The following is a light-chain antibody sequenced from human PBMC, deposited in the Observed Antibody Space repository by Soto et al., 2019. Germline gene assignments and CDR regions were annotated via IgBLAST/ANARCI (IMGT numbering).Light chain of an antibody. Sequence: DIQMTQSPSTLSASVGDRVTITCRASQSISSWLAWYQQKPGKAPKLLIYKASSLESGVPSRFSGRGSGTSSTLTISSLQPDDFATYYCQQYNSYPWTFGQGTKVEIK. CDR2: KAS. CDR1: QSISSW. V-gene: IGKV1-5*03. J-gene: IGKJ1*01. CDR3: QQYNSYPWT.